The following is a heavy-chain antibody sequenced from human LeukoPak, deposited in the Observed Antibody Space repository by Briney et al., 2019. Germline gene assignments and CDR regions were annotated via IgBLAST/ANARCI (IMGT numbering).Heavy chain of an antibody. CDR2: IYSGGTT. J-gene: IGHJ2*01. D-gene: IGHD5-24*01. Sequence: GGSLRLSCAVSEFIVSANYMNWVRQAPGKGLEWVSVIYSGGTTFYADSVKGRFTISRDNSKNTLHLQMNSLRAEDTAIYYCARDSMAGRNWYFDLWGRGTRVIVSS. V-gene: IGHV3-66*01. CDR3: ARDSMAGRNWYFDL. CDR1: EFIVSANY.